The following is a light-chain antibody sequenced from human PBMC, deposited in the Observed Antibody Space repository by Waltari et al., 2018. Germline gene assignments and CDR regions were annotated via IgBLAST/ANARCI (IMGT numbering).Light chain of an antibody. Sequence: QSVLTQPPSVSGTPGPRVPISCSGSSSTIGSNSVNWYQQVPGTAPKLLIYSNNQRPSGVPDRFSGSKSGTSASLAISGLQSEDEADYYCATWDDSLNGLFGGGTRLTVL. V-gene: IGLV1-44*01. CDR2: SNN. CDR1: SSTIGSNS. CDR3: ATWDDSLNGL. J-gene: IGLJ2*01.